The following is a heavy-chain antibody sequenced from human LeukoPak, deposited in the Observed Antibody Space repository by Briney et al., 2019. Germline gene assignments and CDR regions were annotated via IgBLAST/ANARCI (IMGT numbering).Heavy chain of an antibody. CDR1: GFTFSSYS. J-gene: IGHJ5*02. CDR2: ISPSGSDI. D-gene: IGHD6-13*01. CDR3: ARGQQLLMGTWFDP. V-gene: IGHV3-21*01. Sequence: GGSLRLSCVVSGFTFSSYSMNWVRQAPGKGLEWVSSISPSGSDIYYADSVRGRFTISRDNAKNSLYLQMNSLRAEDTAVYYCARGQQLLMGTWFDPWGQGTLVTVSS.